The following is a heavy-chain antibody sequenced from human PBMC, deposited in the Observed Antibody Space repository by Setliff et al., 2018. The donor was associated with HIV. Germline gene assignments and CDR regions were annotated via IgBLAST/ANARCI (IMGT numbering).Heavy chain of an antibody. V-gene: IGHV1-69-2*01. J-gene: IGHJ3*02. CDR3: ARDIYVGRPTDALDI. Sequence: ASVKVSCKASGYTFTDYYMHWVQQAPGKGLEWMGRIDLEDGQTIYATKFQGRVTITADTSTDTAYMELRSLTSDDTAIYYCARDIYVGRPTDALDIWGQGTMVTVSS. CDR1: GYTFTDYY. D-gene: IGHD3-16*01. CDR2: IDLEDGQT.